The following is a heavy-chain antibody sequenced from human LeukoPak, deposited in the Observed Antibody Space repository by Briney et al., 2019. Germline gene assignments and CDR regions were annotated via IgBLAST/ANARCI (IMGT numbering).Heavy chain of an antibody. CDR3: ARTTRGDSGYGD. D-gene: IGHD5-12*01. CDR1: GGSFSGYY. CDR2: INHSGST. J-gene: IGHJ4*02. Sequence: SETLSLTCAVYGGSFSGYYWSWIRQPPGKGLEWIGEINHSGSTNYNPSLKSRVTISVDTSKNQFSLKLSSVTAADTAVYYCARTTRGDSGYGDWGQGTLVTVSP. V-gene: IGHV4-34*01.